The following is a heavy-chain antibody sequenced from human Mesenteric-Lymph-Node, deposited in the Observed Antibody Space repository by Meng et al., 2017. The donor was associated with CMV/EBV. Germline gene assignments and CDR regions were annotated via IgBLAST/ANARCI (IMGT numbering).Heavy chain of an antibody. Sequence: SCEAFGYSYIRYDINWVRQAPGQGLEWMGWMNPNSGNTVYAQMFQGRVTMTRNTSISTAYMELSSVRSEDTAVYYCARERSGYLDSWGQGALVTVSS. CDR1: GYSYIRYD. J-gene: IGHJ4*02. CDR2: MNPNSGNT. D-gene: IGHD3-16*02. CDR3: ARERSGYLDS. V-gene: IGHV1-8*01.